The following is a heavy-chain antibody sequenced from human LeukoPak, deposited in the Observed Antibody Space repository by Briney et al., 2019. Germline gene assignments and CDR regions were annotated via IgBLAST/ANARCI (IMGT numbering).Heavy chain of an antibody. CDR3: ARERLVGWGDDACDI. D-gene: IGHD3-9*01. V-gene: IGHV1-46*01. CDR1: GYSFTSYY. CDR2: INPSGGST. J-gene: IGHJ3*02. Sequence: ASVKVSCKASGYSFTSYYMNWVRQAPGQGLEWMETINPSGGSTSYAQKFQGRVTMTRDTSTSTVYLELSSLRFEDTAVYYCARERLVGWGDDACDIWGQGTMVTVSS.